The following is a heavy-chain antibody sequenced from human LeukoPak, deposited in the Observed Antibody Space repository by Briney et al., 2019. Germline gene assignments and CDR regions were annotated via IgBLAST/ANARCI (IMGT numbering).Heavy chain of an antibody. CDR3: ARYSGYDQNYFDY. Sequence: GRSLRLSCAASGFTFSDYYMSWIRQAPGKGLEWVSYISSSSSYTNYADSVKGRFTISRDNAKNSLYLQMNSLRAEDTAVYYCARYSGYDQNYFDYWGQGTLVTVSS. CDR2: ISSSSSYT. V-gene: IGHV3-11*03. CDR1: GFTFSDYY. J-gene: IGHJ4*02. D-gene: IGHD5-12*01.